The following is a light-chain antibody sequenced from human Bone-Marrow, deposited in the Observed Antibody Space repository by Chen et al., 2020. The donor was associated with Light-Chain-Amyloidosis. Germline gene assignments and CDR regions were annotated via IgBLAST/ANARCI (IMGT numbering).Light chain of an antibody. V-gene: IGLV2-8*01. J-gene: IGLJ2*01. CDR3: SSYAGDNNYVV. CDR1: SGDVGRYNY. CDR2: EVT. Sequence: QSALTQPPSASGSPGQSVTISCTGTSGDVGRYNYVSWYQQNPGQAPKLMIYEVTKRPSGVPDRFAGSKSGNTASLAVSWLQADDEADYDCSSYAGDNNYVVFGGGTKLTVL.